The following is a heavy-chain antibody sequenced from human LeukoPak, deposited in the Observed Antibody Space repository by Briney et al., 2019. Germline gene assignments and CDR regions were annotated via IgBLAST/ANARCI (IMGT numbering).Heavy chain of an antibody. CDR2: ISSSSSYI. J-gene: IGHJ3*02. V-gene: IGHV3-21*01. D-gene: IGHD5-24*01. Sequence: PGGSLRLSCAASGFTFSSYSMNWVRQAPRKGLEWVSSISSSSSYIYYADSVKGRFTISRDNAKNSLYLQMNSLRAEDTAVYYCARVIEMATISAFDIWGQGTMVTVSS. CDR1: GFTFSSYS. CDR3: ARVIEMATISAFDI.